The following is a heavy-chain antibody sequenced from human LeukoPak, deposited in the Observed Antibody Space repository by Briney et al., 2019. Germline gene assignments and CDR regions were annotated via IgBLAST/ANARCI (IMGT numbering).Heavy chain of an antibody. Sequence: SETLSLTCTVSGGSISSYYWSWIRQPPGKGLEWIGYIYHSGSTYYNPSLKSRVTISVDRSKNQFSLKLSSVTAADTAVYYCARDRVVVVPAAIIGRGWFDPWGQGTLVTVSS. CDR3: ARDRVVVVPAAIIGRGWFDP. CDR1: GGSISSYY. V-gene: IGHV4-59*12. CDR2: IYHSGST. D-gene: IGHD2-2*01. J-gene: IGHJ5*02.